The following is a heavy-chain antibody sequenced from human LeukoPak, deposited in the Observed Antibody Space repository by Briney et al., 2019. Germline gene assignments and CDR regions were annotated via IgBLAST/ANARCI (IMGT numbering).Heavy chain of an antibody. CDR2: ISSSGSTI. Sequence: PGGSLRLSCAASGFTFSSYEMNWVRQAPGKGLEWVSYISSSGSTIYYADSVKGRFTISRDNAKNSLYLQMNSLRAEDTAVYYCARDGNPGDIVVKTFDIWGQGTMVTVSS. J-gene: IGHJ3*02. V-gene: IGHV3-48*03. CDR3: ARDGNPGDIVVKTFDI. CDR1: GFTFSSYE. D-gene: IGHD2-21*01.